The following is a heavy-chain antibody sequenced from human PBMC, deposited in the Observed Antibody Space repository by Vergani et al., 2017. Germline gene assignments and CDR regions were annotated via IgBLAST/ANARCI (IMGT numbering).Heavy chain of an antibody. J-gene: IGHJ3*02. CDR1: GFTFSSYG. CDR3: ARGYSSSWYVPYGPDAFDI. V-gene: IGHV3-33*01. D-gene: IGHD6-13*01. CDR2: IWYDGSNK. Sequence: QVQLVESGGGVVQPGRSLRLSCAASGFTFSSYGMHWVRQAPGKGLEGVAVIWYDGSNKYYADSVKGRFTISRDNSKNTLYLQMNSLRAEDTAVYYCARGYSSSWYVPYGPDAFDIWGQGTMVTVSS.